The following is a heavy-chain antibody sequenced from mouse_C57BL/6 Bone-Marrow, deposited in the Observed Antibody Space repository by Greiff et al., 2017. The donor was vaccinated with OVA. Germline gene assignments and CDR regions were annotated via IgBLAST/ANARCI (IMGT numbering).Heavy chain of an antibody. D-gene: IGHD2-4*01. V-gene: IGHV14-4*01. CDR1: GFNIKDDY. CDR2: IDPENGDT. CDR3: TGIYYDYWGYAMDY. Sequence: EVQLQQSGAELVRPGASVKLSCTASGFNIKDDYMHWVKQRPEQGLEWIGWIDPENGDTEYASKFQGKATITADTSSNTAYLQLSSLTSEDTAVYYCTGIYYDYWGYAMDYWGQGTSVTVSS. J-gene: IGHJ4*01.